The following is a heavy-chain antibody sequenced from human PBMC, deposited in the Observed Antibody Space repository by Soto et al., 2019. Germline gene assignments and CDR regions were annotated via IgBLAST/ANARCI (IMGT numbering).Heavy chain of an antibody. V-gene: IGHV4-39*01. CDR2: IYYTGSI. D-gene: IGHD1-26*01. J-gene: IGHJ3*02. CDR3: ARQGRVDYSGNYSPDAFDI. Sequence: QLQLQESGPGLVKPSETLSLTCTVSGGSISSSSYYWGWIRQPPGKELEWIGSIYYTGSIYYNPSLKSRVTISVDTSKKQFSLKLSSVTAADTAVYYCARQGRVDYSGNYSPDAFDIWGQGTMVTVSS. CDR1: GGSISSSSYY.